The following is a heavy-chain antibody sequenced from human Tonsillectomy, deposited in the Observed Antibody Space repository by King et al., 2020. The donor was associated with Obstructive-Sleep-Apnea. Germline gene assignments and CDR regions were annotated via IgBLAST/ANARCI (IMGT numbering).Heavy chain of an antibody. Sequence: QLQESGPGLVKPSQTLSLTCTVSGGSISSGGYYWSWIRQPPGKGLGWIGYIYYSGSTYYNPSLKIRVTISVDTSSNQFSLKLSSLTAADTAVYYCARGVSGYDFTVDYWGQGTLVTVSS. CDR2: IYYSGST. CDR1: GGSISSGGYY. D-gene: IGHD5-12*01. V-gene: IGHV4-31*03. J-gene: IGHJ4*02. CDR3: ARGVSGYDFTVDY.